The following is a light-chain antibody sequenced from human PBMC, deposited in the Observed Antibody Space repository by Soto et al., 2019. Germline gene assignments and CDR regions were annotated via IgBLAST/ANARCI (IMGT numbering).Light chain of an antibody. CDR1: SGDVGGYNY. V-gene: IGLV2-14*01. J-gene: IGLJ1*01. CDR3: SSYARSGGSSV. Sequence: QSALTQPASVSGSPGQSITISCTGTSGDVGGYNYVSWYQQHPVKAPKLVIYEVNNRPSGVSNRFSGSKSGNTASLTISGRQTEDEADYYCSSYARSGGSSVFGAGTKLTVL. CDR2: EVN.